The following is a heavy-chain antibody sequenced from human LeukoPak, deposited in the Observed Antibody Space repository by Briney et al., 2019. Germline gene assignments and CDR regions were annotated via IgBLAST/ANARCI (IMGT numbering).Heavy chain of an antibody. Sequence: SESLSLTCAVSGVTISSYYWSWVRQPPGKGLEWVGYIYYGGSTNYNASLKRRVTISGDKSKNQFSLKMSSLTAEDTAVYYCARYPGRSSSWYPGLGSYWFDPWGQGTLVTVSS. J-gene: IGHJ5*02. CDR3: ARYPGRSSSWYPGLGSYWFDP. CDR1: GVTISSYY. V-gene: IGHV4-59*12. D-gene: IGHD6-13*01. CDR2: IYYGGST.